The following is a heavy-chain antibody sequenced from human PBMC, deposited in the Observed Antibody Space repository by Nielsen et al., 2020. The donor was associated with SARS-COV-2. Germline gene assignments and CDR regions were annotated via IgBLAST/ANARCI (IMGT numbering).Heavy chain of an antibody. D-gene: IGHD5-18*01. V-gene: IGHV1-46*01. CDR3: ARDGSVDTAMAMGGYYYYGMDV. J-gene: IGHJ6*02. CDR1: GYTFTSYY. CDR2: INPSGGST. Sequence: ASVKVSCKASGYTFTSYYMHWVRQAPGQGLEWMGIINPSGGSTSYAQKFQGRVTMTRDTSTSTVYMELSSLRSEDTAVYYCARDGSVDTAMAMGGYYYYGMDVWGQGITVTVSS.